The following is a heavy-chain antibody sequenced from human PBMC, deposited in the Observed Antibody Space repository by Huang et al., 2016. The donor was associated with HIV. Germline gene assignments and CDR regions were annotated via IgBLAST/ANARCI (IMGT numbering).Heavy chain of an antibody. CDR2: ISYDGTNK. CDR1: GFTFSSFG. CDR3: AKEFDILTGYYYSGSDY. Sequence: QVQLVESGGGVVQPGRSLRLSCVASGFTFSSFGMNWVRQAPGKGLEWVAVISYDGTNKYYAGSVKCRFTISRDNSKNTLYLQMNSLKPEETAVYYCAKEFDILTGYYYSGSDYWGQGTLVTVSS. D-gene: IGHD3-9*01. J-gene: IGHJ4*02. V-gene: IGHV3-30*18.